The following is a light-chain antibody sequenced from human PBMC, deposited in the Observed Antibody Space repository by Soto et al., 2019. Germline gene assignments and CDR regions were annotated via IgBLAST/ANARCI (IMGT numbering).Light chain of an antibody. V-gene: IGLV2-8*01. CDR3: SSYAGSNIGV. CDR1: SSYVGGYNY. Sequence: QSVLTQPPSASGSPGQSVTISCTGTSSYVGGYNYVSWYQQHPGKAPKLMIYEVSKRPSGVPDRFSGSKSGNTASLTVSGLQAEDEADYYCSSYAGSNIGVFGTGTKVTVL. J-gene: IGLJ1*01. CDR2: EVS.